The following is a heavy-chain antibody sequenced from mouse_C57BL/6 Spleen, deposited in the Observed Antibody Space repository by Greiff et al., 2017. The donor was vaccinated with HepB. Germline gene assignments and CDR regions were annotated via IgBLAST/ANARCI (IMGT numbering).Heavy chain of an antibody. V-gene: IGHV1-82*01. D-gene: IGHD1-1*01. J-gene: IGHJ4*01. CDR1: GYAFSSSW. Sequence: VHLVESGPELVKPGASVKISCKASGYAFSSSWMNWVKQRPGKGLEWIGRIYPGDGDTNYNGKFKGKATLTADKSSSTAYMQLSSLTSEDSAVYFCARSTTVVGAMDYWGQGTSVTVSS. CDR3: ARSTTVVGAMDY. CDR2: IYPGDGDT.